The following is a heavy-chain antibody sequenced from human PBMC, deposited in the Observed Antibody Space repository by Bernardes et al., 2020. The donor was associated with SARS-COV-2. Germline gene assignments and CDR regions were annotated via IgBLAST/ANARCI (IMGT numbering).Heavy chain of an antibody. CDR3: ARLPLIWPNEYFVS. Sequence: GGSLRLFCAASGFTFSTYAMNWVRQAPGKGLEWVATITDNGFTTYYGDSVGGRFTISRDNFEDRLYLQMDSLRPDDSAVYYCARLPLIWPNEYFVSWGQGTLVTVSS. CDR1: GFTFSTYA. V-gene: IGHV3-23*01. CDR2: ITDNGFTT. J-gene: IGHJ4*02. D-gene: IGHD1-1*01.